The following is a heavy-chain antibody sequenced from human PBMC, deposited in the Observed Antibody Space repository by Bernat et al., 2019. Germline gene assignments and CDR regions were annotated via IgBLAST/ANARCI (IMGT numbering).Heavy chain of an antibody. J-gene: IGHJ6*02. CDR3: AKDYCRGGNCYSRAPSYYSGMDV. CDR2: ISISNNYI. Sequence: VQLVESGGGLVKPGGSLRLSCAASGFTFSTYNMNWVRQAPGKGLEWVSSISISNNYIYYADSVKGRFTISRDNAKNSLYLQMNSLRAEETAIYYCAKDYCRGGNCYSRAPSYYSGMDVWGQGTTVTVSS. V-gene: IGHV3-21*01. CDR1: GFTFSTYN. D-gene: IGHD2-15*01.